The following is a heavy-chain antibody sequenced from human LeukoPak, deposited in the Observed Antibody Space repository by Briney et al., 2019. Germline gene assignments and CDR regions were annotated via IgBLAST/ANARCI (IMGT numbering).Heavy chain of an antibody. CDR2: IYYSGST. CDR1: GGSISSSSYY. Sequence: SETLSLTCTVSGGSISSSSYYWGWIRQPPGKGLEWIGSIYYSGSTYYNPSLKSRVTISVDTSKNQFSLKLSSVTAADTAVYYCAREYDIVACYFDYWGQGTLVTVSS. D-gene: IGHD5-12*01. CDR3: AREYDIVACYFDY. V-gene: IGHV4-39*01. J-gene: IGHJ4*02.